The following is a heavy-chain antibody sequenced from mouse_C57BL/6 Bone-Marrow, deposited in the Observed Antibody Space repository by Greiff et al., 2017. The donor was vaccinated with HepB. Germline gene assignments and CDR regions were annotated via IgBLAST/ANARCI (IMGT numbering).Heavy chain of an antibody. V-gene: IGHV1-52*01. CDR2: IDPSDSET. J-gene: IGHJ4*01. Sequence: QVHVKQSGAELVRPGSSVKLSCKASGYTFTSYWMHWVKQRPIQGLEWIGNIDPSDSETHYNQKFKDKATLTVDKSSSTAYMQLSSLTSEDSAVYYCASSDYDVDYAMDYWGQGTSVTVSS. CDR1: GYTFTSYW. CDR3: ASSDYDVDYAMDY. D-gene: IGHD2-4*01.